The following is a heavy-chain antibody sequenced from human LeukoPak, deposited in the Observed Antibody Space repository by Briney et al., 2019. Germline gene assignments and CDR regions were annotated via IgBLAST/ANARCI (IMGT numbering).Heavy chain of an antibody. CDR1: GYSFTSYW. CDR3: ATNPFYYYYGMDV. J-gene: IGHJ6*02. Sequence: GESLKISCKGSGYSFTSYWIGWVRQMPGKGLEWMGIIYPGDSDTRYSPSFQGQVTISADKSISTAYLQWSSLKASDTAMYYCATNPFYYYYGMDVWGQGTTVTVSS. CDR2: IYPGDSDT. V-gene: IGHV5-51*01.